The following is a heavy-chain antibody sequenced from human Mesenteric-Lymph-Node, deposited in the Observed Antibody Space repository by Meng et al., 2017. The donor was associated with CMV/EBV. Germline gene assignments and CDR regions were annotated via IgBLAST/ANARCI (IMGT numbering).Heavy chain of an antibody. D-gene: IGHD6-13*01. CDR2: INHSGST. V-gene: IGHV4-34*01. CDR3: ASHIASAGSYWYFDL. J-gene: IGHJ2*01. CDR1: GGSVSGDY. Sequence: VYGGSVSGDYWSWSRQHAGKGREWIGEINHSGSTNYNPYIKSRVTISVETSKNQFSLKLNSVTAADTAVYYCASHIASAGSYWYFDLWTRGTLVTVSS.